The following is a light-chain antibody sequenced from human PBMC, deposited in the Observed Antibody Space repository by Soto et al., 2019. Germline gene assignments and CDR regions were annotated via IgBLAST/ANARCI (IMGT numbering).Light chain of an antibody. V-gene: IGLV2-14*01. CDR2: EVT. CDR3: CSYTSSNLYV. CDR1: SSDVGGYDY. Sequence: QSVLTQPASVSGSPGQSITISCTGTSSDVGGYDYVSWYQKHPGKAPELLIFEVTYRPSGISDRFSGSKSGNTASLTISGLQAEDEADYYCCSYTSSNLYVFGTGTKLNVL. J-gene: IGLJ1*01.